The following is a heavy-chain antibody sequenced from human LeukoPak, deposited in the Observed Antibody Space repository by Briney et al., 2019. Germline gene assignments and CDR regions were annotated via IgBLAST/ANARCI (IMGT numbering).Heavy chain of an antibody. D-gene: IGHD3-9*01. J-gene: IGHJ4*02. Sequence: NSSETLSLTCTVSGGSISSSSYYWGWIRQPPGKGLEWIGSIYYSGSTYYNPSLKSRVTISVDTSKNQFSLKLSSVTAADTAVYYCAGFDQAYYFDYWGQGTLVTVSS. CDR1: GGSISSSSYY. CDR3: AGFDQAYYFDY. CDR2: IYYSGST. V-gene: IGHV4-39*01.